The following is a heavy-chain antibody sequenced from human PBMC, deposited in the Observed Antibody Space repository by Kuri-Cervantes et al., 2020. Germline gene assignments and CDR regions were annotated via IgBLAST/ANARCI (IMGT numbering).Heavy chain of an antibody. V-gene: IGHV4-39*01. CDR1: GGSISSSSYY. J-gene: IGHJ4*02. D-gene: IGHD1-14*01. CDR2: IYYSGST. Sequence: SETLSLTCTVSGGSISSSSYYWGWIRQPPGKGLEWIGSIYYSGSTHYNPFLMSRVTISVDTSKNQFSLKLTSVTAADTAVYYCSRGSDRAKGGDSWGQGTLVTVSS. CDR3: SRGSDRAKGGDS.